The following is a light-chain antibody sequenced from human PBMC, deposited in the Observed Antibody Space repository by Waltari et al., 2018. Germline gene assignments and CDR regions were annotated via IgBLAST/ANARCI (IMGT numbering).Light chain of an antibody. J-gene: IGKJ4*01. V-gene: IGKV4-1*01. CDR3: QQYFCTPST. CDR1: QSLFYNSNNNNY. Sequence: VLTQSPDSLAVSLVERAAINCKSRQSLFYNSNNNNYLGWYQQKPGQPPKLIINWATTRESGVPDRFGGSGSGTDFTLTISSLQAEDVAVYYCQQYFCTPSTFGGGTKVEIK. CDR2: WAT.